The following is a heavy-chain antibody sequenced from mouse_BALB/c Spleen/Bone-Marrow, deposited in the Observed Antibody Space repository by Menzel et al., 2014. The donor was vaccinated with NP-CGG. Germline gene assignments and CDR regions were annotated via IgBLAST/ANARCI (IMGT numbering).Heavy chain of an antibody. CDR3: ARSMIVYFAMDY. Sequence: QVQLQQSGAEPARPGASVKMSCKASGYTFTGYTIHWVKQRPGRGLEWIGYINPTSGYANYNQKFKDKATLTADKSSSTAYMQLSSLTSEDSAVFYCARSMIVYFAMDYWGQGTSVTVSS. CDR1: GYTFTGYT. CDR2: INPTSGYA. V-gene: IGHV1-4*01. J-gene: IGHJ4*01. D-gene: IGHD2-3*01.